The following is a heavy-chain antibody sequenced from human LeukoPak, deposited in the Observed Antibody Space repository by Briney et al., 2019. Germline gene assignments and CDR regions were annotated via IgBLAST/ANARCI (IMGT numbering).Heavy chain of an antibody. V-gene: IGHV4-4*07. CDR1: GGSISSYY. D-gene: IGHD3-10*01. Sequence: SETLSLTCTVSGGSISSYYWSWIRQPAGKGLEWIGRIYTSGSTNYNPSLKSRVTMSVDTSKNQFSLKLSSVTAADTAVYYCARDPTYGSGSFLDYWGQGTLVTVSS. CDR3: ARDPTYGSGSFLDY. J-gene: IGHJ4*02. CDR2: IYTSGST.